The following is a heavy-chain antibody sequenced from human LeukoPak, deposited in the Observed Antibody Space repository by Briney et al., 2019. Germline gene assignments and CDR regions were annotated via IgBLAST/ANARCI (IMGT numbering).Heavy chain of an antibody. CDR1: GYTFTSYG. J-gene: IGHJ4*02. Sequence: ASVKVSCKASGYTFTSYGISWVRQAPGQGLEWMGWISACNGNTNYAQKLQGRVTMTTDTSTSTAYMELRSLRSDDTAVYYCARDTTYGDYVVGFDYWGQGTLVTVSS. CDR3: ARDTTYGDYVVGFDY. D-gene: IGHD4-17*01. V-gene: IGHV1-18*01. CDR2: ISACNGNT.